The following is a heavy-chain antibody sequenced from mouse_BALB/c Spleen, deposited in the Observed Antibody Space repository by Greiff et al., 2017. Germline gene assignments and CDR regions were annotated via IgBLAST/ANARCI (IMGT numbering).Heavy chain of an antibody. CDR1: GYSITSDYA. CDR2: ISYSGST. D-gene: IGHD2-14*01. Sequence: EVKLVESGPGLVKPSQSLSLTCTVTGYSITSDYAWNWIRQFPGNKLEWMGYISYSGSTSYKPSLKSRISITRDTSKNQFFLQLNSVTTEDTATYYCASAYYRYGGAMDYWGQGTSVTVSS. V-gene: IGHV3-2*02. CDR3: ASAYYRYGGAMDY. J-gene: IGHJ4*01.